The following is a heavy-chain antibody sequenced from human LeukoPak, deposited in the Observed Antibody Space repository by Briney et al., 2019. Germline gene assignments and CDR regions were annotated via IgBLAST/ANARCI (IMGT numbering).Heavy chain of an antibody. CDR3: ARARFGYSSSWYRYYYYGMDV. Sequence: ASVKVSCKASGYTFTSYDINWVRQATGQGLEWMGWMNPNSGNTGYAQKFQGRVTMTRNTSISTAYMELSSLRSEDTAVYYCARARFGYSSSWYRYYYYGMDVWGQGTTVTVSS. CDR2: MNPNSGNT. V-gene: IGHV1-8*01. CDR1: GYTFTSYD. D-gene: IGHD6-13*01. J-gene: IGHJ6*02.